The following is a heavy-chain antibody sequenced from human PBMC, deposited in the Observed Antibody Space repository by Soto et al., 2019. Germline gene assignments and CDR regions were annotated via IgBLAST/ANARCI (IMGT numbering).Heavy chain of an antibody. V-gene: IGHV4-39*01. J-gene: IGHJ4*02. D-gene: IGHD3-16*01. CDR2: IYYSGST. Sequence: QLQLQESGPGLVKPSETLSLTCTVSGGSISSSSYYSGWIRQPPGKGLAWIGSIYYSGSTYYNPSLKSRVTISGDTSKTQFSLKLSSVTAADTAVYYCARHWGRKVFDYWGQGTLVTVSS. CDR1: GGSISSSSYY. CDR3: ARHWGRKVFDY.